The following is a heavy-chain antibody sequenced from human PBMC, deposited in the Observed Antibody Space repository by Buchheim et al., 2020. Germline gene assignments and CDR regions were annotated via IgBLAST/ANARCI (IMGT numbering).Heavy chain of an antibody. CDR3: ARGGGSGKLDY. CDR2: IYSDGTNT. V-gene: IGHV3-74*01. D-gene: IGHD5-24*01. CDR1: GFIFSNYW. Sequence: EVQLVESGGGLVQPGGSLRLSCAASGFIFSNYWMHWVRQAPGKGLVWVSLIYSDGTNTNYADSVKGRITIPRDNAKSPLYLQMNSLRAEDTAVYYCARGGGSGKLDYWGQG. J-gene: IGHJ4*02.